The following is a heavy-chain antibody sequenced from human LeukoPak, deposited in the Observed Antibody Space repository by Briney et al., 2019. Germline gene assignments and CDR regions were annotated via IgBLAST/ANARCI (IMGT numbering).Heavy chain of an antibody. D-gene: IGHD2-2*01. CDR2: IYHSGSP. Sequence: PSETLSLTCAVSGYSISSGHYWGWIRQPPGKGLEWIGSIYHSGSPYYNPSLKSRVTISVDTSKNQFSLKLSSVTAADTAVYYCARDQLLAEYYFDYWGQGTLVTVSS. CDR3: ARDQLLAEYYFDY. V-gene: IGHV4-38-2*02. CDR1: GYSISSGHY. J-gene: IGHJ4*02.